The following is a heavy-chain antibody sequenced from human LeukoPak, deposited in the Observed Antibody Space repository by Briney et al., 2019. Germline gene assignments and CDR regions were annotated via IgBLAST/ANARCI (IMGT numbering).Heavy chain of an antibody. CDR1: GYTFTSYG. CDR3: ARDRLRVLYRGESDY. CDR2: ISAYNGNT. V-gene: IGHV1-18*01. D-gene: IGHD3-16*01. Sequence: ASVKVSCKASGYTFTSYGISWVRQAPGQGLEWMGWISAYNGNTNYAQKLQGRVTMTTDTSTSTAYMELRSLRSDDTAVYYCARDRLRVLYRGESDYRGQGTLVTVSS. J-gene: IGHJ4*02.